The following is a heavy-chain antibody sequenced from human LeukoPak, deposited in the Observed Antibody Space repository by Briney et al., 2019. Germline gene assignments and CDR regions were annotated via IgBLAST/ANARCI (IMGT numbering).Heavy chain of an antibody. Sequence: SAKVSCKASGGTFSSYAISWVRQAPGQGLEWMGRIIPILGIANYAQKFQGRVTITADKSTSTAYMELSSLRSEDTAVYYCARTTYYGSGSYYPFDYWGQGTLVTVSS. V-gene: IGHV1-69*04. CDR3: ARTTYYGSGSYYPFDY. CDR1: GGTFSSYA. D-gene: IGHD3-10*01. CDR2: IIPILGIA. J-gene: IGHJ4*02.